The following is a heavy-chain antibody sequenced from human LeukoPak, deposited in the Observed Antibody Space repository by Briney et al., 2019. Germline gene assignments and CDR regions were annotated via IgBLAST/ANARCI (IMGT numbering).Heavy chain of an antibody. D-gene: IGHD3-10*01. CDR2: IIPIFGTA. CDR3: ARDRGGTMVRGIYYYYYMDV. CDR1: GYTFTGYY. J-gene: IGHJ6*03. V-gene: IGHV1-69*05. Sequence: GASVKVSCKASGYTFTGYYMHWVRQAPGQGLEWMGGIIPIFGTANYAQKFQGRVTITTDESTSTAYMELSSLRSEDTAVYYCARDRGGTMVRGIYYYYYMDVWGKGTTVTVSS.